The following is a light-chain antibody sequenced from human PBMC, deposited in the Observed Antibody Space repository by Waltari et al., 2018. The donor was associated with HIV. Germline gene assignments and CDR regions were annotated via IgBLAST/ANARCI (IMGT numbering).Light chain of an antibody. CDR2: RDS. V-gene: IGLV1-47*01. J-gene: IGLJ2*01. Sequence: QSVLTQPPSASEIPGQRVTISCTGGNSNVGSNYVYWYRQVPGTAPKLLVYRDSQRQSGVPGRFTGSKSGTSASLAISGLRSEDEADYYCATWDDSLNGVLFGGGTKLTVL. CDR3: ATWDDSLNGVL. CDR1: NSNVGSNY.